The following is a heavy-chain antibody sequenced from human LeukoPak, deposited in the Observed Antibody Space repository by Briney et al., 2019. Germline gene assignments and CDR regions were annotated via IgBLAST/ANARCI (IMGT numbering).Heavy chain of an antibody. CDR1: GGSFSGYY. J-gene: IGHJ4*02. Sequence: SETLSLTCAVYGGSFSGYYWSWIRRPPGKGLEWIGEINHSGSTNYNPSLKSRVTISVDTSKNQFSLKLSSVTAADTAVYYCARESVDSHFDYWGQGTLVTVSS. CDR3: ARESVDSHFDY. V-gene: IGHV4-34*01. D-gene: IGHD5-12*01. CDR2: INHSGST.